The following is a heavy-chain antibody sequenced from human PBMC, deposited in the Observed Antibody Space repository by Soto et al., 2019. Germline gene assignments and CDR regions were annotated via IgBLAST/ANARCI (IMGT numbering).Heavy chain of an antibody. V-gene: IGHV5-51*01. CDR3: ARRGIVPDARTDAFDI. CDR2: IYPGDSDT. D-gene: IGHD2-2*01. Sequence: GESLKISCKGSGYSFTSYWIGWVRQMPGKGLEWMGIIYPGDSDTRYSPSFQGQVTISADKSISTAYLQWSSLKASDTAMYYCARRGIVPDARTDAFDIWGQGTMVTVSS. CDR1: GYSFTSYW. J-gene: IGHJ3*02.